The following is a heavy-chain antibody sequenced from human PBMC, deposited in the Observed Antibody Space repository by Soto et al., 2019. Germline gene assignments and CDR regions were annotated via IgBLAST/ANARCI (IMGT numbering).Heavy chain of an antibody. Sequence: QVQLVQSGAEVKKPGASVKVSCKASGYTFTSYDINWVRQATGQGLEWMGWMNPNSGNTGYAQKSHDRATMTEKTHITPAQTAASSLRFLQPAVYYCVIVSSSGSSKDSWGQGTQVSVPS. V-gene: IGHV1-8*01. J-gene: IGHJ5*01. CDR2: MNPNSGNT. CDR1: GYTFTSYD. D-gene: IGHD6-19*01. CDR3: VIVSSSGSSKDS.